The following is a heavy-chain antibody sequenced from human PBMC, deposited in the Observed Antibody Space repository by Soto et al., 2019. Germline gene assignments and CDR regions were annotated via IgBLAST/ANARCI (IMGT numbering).Heavy chain of an antibody. J-gene: IGHJ4*02. CDR3: ARPLYSSSGY. CDR1: GYIFTGYY. D-gene: IGHD6-19*01. CDR2: INPNSGDT. Sequence: QVQLVQSGAEVKKPGASVKVSCKASGYIFTGYYMHWVRQAPGQGLEWMGWINPNSGDTNYAQRFQGRVTMTRDTSISTAYMELSRLRSDDTAVYYCARPLYSSSGYWGQGTLVTVSS. V-gene: IGHV1-2*02.